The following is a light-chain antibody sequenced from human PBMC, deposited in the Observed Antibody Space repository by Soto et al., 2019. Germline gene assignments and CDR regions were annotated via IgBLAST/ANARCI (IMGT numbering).Light chain of an antibody. J-gene: IGLJ1*01. V-gene: IGLV2-14*01. CDR3: SSYTSSSPYV. CDR2: EVS. Sequence: QSVLTQPASVSGSPGQSITISCTGTSSDVGGYNYVSWYQQHPGKAPKLMIYEVSNRPSGVSNRFSGSKSGNTASLTISGLQAEDEDDYYCSSYTSSSPYVFGTGTKVT. CDR1: SSDVGGYNY.